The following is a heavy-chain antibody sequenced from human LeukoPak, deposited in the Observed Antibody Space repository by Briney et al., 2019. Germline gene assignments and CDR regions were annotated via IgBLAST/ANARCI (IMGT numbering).Heavy chain of an antibody. J-gene: IGHJ5*02. Sequence: GGSLRLSCAASGFIFSSYGMSWVRQAPGKGLEWVSAISGSGGSTYYADSVKGRFTISRDNSKNTLYLQMNSLRAEDTAVYYCAKGGIGWYSSSWYLDAWGQGTLVTVSS. D-gene: IGHD6-13*01. V-gene: IGHV3-23*01. CDR2: ISGSGGST. CDR1: GFIFSSYG. CDR3: AKGGIGWYSSSWYLDA.